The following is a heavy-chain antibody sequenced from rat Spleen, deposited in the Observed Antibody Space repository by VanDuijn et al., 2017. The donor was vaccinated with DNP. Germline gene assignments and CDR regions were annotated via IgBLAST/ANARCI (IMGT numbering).Heavy chain of an antibody. J-gene: IGHJ2*01. CDR1: GFTFSNYG. D-gene: IGHD5-1*01. CDR3: ATQDGSSGFDY. Sequence: EVQLVESGGGLVQPGRSLKLSCAASGFTFSNYGMAWVRQAPKKGLEWVATIIYDGSRTYYRDSVKGRFTFSRDNAKSTLYLQMDSLRSEDTATYYCATQDGSSGFDYWGQGVMVTVSS. CDR2: IIYDGSRT. V-gene: IGHV5S10*01.